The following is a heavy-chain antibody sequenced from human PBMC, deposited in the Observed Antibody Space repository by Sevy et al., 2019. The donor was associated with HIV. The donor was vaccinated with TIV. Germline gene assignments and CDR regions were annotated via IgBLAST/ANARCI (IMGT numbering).Heavy chain of an antibody. CDR2: IRSKANSYAT. CDR3: TRLKGGDSSGYYYRADAFDI. J-gene: IGHJ3*02. Sequence: GGSLRLSCAASGFTFSGSAMHWVRQASGKGLEWVGRIRSKANSYATAYAASGKGRFTISRDDSKNTAYLQMNSLKTEDTAVYYSTRLKGGDSSGYYYRADAFDIWGQGTMVTVSS. V-gene: IGHV3-73*01. D-gene: IGHD3-22*01. CDR1: GFTFSGSA.